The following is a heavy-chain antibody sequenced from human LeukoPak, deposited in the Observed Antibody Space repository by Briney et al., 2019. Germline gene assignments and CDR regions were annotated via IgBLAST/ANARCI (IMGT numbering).Heavy chain of an antibody. D-gene: IGHD1-26*01. Sequence: SETLSLTCIVSGGSVSSSSYYWGWIRQPPGKGLEWIGSVYYSGSTYYSPSLKSRVTISVDMSKNQFSLNLNSETAADTAVYYCARRVGARRGNFDYWGQGTPVTVSS. V-gene: IGHV4-39*01. J-gene: IGHJ4*02. CDR3: ARRVGARRGNFDY. CDR1: GGSVSSSSYY. CDR2: VYYSGST.